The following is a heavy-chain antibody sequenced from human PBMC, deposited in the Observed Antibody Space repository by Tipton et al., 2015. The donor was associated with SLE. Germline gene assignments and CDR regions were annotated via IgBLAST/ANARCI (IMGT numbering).Heavy chain of an antibody. CDR3: ATSLLWFREPNRY. CDR2: IKSVAAGGTV. J-gene: IGHJ4*01. CDR1: GFTFSNAY. V-gene: IGHV3-15*01. Sequence: GSLRLSCVASGFTFSNAYIAWVRQAPGRGLEYIGRIKSVAAGGTVHYAAPLKGRFTISRDNSKNTLYLQMNSLRAEDTAVYYCATSLLWFREPNRYWGHGTLVTVSS. D-gene: IGHD3-10*01.